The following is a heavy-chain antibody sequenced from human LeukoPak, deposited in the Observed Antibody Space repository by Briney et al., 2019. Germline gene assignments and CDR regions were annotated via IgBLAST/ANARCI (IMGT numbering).Heavy chain of an antibody. D-gene: IGHD1-26*01. Sequence: ASVKVSCKASGYTFTSYGISWVRQAPGQGLEWMGWISAYNGNTNYAQKLQGRVTMTTDTSTSTAYMELRSLRSDDTAVYYCARDLYSGSYLSAFDIWGQGTMVTVSS. CDR3: ARDLYSGSYLSAFDI. J-gene: IGHJ3*02. CDR2: ISAYNGNT. CDR1: GYTFTSYG. V-gene: IGHV1-18*01.